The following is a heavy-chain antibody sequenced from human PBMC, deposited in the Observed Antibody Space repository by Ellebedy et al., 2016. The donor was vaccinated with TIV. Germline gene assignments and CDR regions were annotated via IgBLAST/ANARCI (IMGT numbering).Heavy chain of an antibody. CDR3: ARLGCSGGGCYHFDC. J-gene: IGHJ4*02. CDR2: IDPRDSYT. CDR1: GHSFANHW. V-gene: IGHV5-10-1*01. D-gene: IGHD2-15*01. Sequence: GESLKISCRGSGHSFANHWINWVRQMPGKGLEWMGRIDPRDSYTNYSPSFEGLVTVSADKSNNTAYLEWSSLKTSDTAIYYCARLGCSGGGCYHFDCWGQGALVTVSS.